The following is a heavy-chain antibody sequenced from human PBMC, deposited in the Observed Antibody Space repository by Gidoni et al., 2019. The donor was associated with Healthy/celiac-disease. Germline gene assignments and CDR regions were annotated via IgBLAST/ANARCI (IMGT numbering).Heavy chain of an antibody. CDR1: GGSFSGYY. J-gene: IGHJ4*02. CDR3: AREAGGYSSSRADY. Sequence: QVQLQQWGAGLLKPSETLSITCAVYGGSFSGYYWSWIRQPPGKGLEWIGEINHSGSTNYNPSLKSRVTISVDTSKNQFSLKLSSVTAADTAVYYCAREAGGYSSSRADYWGQGTLVTVSS. V-gene: IGHV4-34*01. D-gene: IGHD6-13*01. CDR2: INHSGST.